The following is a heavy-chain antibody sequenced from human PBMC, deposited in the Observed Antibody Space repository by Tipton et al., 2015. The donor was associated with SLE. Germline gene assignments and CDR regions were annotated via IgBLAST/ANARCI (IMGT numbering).Heavy chain of an antibody. J-gene: IGHJ6*03. Sequence: QLVQSGAEVKKPGESLKISWKGSGYSFISYWIGWVRQMPGKGLEWMGIIYPGDSDTRYSPSFQGQVNISADKSISTAYLQWSSRKASDAAMYYCSRSVWWLPSDYYYYRDVWGKGTTVTVSS. V-gene: IGHV5-51*03. D-gene: IGHD5-12*01. CDR1: GYSFISYW. CDR2: IYPGDSDT. CDR3: SRSVWWLPSDYYYYRDV.